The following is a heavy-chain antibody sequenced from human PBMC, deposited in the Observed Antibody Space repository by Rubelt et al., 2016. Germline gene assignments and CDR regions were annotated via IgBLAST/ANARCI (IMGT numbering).Heavy chain of an antibody. J-gene: IGHJ6*02. CDR2: IYSGGST. CDR3: AREGAQIQLWKQYYYYGMDV. D-gene: IGHD5-18*01. Sequence: RRGGLEWVSVIYSGGSTYYADSVKGRFTISRDNSKNTLYLQMNSLRAEDTAVYYCAREGAQIQLWKQYYYYGMDVWGQGTTVTVSS. V-gene: IGHV3-53*01.